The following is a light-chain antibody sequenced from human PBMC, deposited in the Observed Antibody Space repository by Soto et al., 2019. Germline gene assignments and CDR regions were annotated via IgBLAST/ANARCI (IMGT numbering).Light chain of an antibody. CDR1: SSDVGGYKY. Sequence: QSALTQPASVSGSPGQSITISCTGTSSDVGGYKYVSWYQQHPGKTPKLLIYEVSNRPSGVSSRFSGSKSGNTASLTISGLHAEDEADYYCTSYTSSATGVFGGRTQLTVL. J-gene: IGLJ2*01. CDR3: TSYTSSATGV. V-gene: IGLV2-14*01. CDR2: EVS.